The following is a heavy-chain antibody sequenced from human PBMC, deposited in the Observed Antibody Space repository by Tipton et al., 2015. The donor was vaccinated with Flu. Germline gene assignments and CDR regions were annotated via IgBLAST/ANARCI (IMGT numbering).Heavy chain of an antibody. J-gene: IGHJ4*02. CDR3: AKVIPELVAGLDY. CDR2: ISGGGAIT. Sequence: SLRLSCEASGFTFSRYAMSWVRQAPGKGLEWASGISGGGAITYFADSVKGRFTISRDNSKNTLVLQMNSLRAGDTAVYYCAKVIPELVAGLDYWGQGTLVTVSS. CDR1: GFTFSRYA. V-gene: IGHV3-23*01. D-gene: IGHD6-19*01.